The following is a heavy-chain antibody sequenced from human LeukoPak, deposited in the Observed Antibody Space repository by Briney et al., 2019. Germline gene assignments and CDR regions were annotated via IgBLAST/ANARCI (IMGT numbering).Heavy chain of an antibody. J-gene: IGHJ3*02. V-gene: IGHV4-34*01. CDR2: INHSGST. CDR1: GGSFSGYY. CDR3: ARVPTYGLHDAFDI. D-gene: IGHD3-10*01. Sequence: SETLSLTCAVYGGSFSGYYWSWIRQPPGKGLEWIGEINHSGSTNYNPSLKSRVTISVDTSKNQFSLKLSSVTAADTAVYYCARVPTYGLHDAFDIWAKGQWSPSLQ.